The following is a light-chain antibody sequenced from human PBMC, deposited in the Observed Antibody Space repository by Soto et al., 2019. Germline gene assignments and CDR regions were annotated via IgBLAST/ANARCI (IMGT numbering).Light chain of an antibody. CDR1: QAISSS. Sequence: DIQLTQSPSFLSESVGDKVTITCRASQAISSSLAWYQQNPGKAPKLLIYAASTLQSVVPSRFSGSGSGTEFTLTISSLQPEDFATYYCQQLNSYPLTFGGGAKVEI. CDR3: QQLNSYPLT. CDR2: AAS. V-gene: IGKV1-9*01. J-gene: IGKJ4*01.